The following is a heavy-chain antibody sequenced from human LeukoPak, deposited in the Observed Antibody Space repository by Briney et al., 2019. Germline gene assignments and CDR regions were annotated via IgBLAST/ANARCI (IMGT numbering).Heavy chain of an antibody. Sequence: ASVKVSCKASGYSFTNYDINWVRQATGHGLEWMGWMNPNSGTVGYAQKFQGRVTMTRDTSISTAYMELSSLTSEDTAVYFCARENVNRGSSWGYDYFGMDVWGQGTAVTVSS. CDR2: MNPNSGTV. J-gene: IGHJ6*02. V-gene: IGHV1-8*01. D-gene: IGHD6-13*01. CDR1: GYSFTNYD. CDR3: ARENVNRGSSWGYDYFGMDV.